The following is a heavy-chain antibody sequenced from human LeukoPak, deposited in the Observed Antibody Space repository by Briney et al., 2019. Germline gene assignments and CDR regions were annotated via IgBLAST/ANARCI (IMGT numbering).Heavy chain of an antibody. J-gene: IGHJ5*02. D-gene: IGHD4-23*01. V-gene: IGHV3-48*03. CDR2: ISSSGSTI. CDR3: ARDSSVVTPGDWFDP. CDR1: GFTFSSYE. Sequence: GGSLRLSCAASGFTFSSYEMNWVRQAPGKGLEWVSYISSSGSTIYYADSVKGRFTISRDNAKNSLYLQMNSLRAEDTAVYYCARDSSVVTPGDWFDPWGQGTLVTVSS.